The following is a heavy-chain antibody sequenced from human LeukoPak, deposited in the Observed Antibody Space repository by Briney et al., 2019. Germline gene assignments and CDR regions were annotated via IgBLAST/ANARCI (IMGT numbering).Heavy chain of an antibody. D-gene: IGHD1-26*01. Sequence: ASVKVSCTASGGTFSSYAISWVRQAPGKGLEWMGWIIPILGIANYAQKFQGRVTITADKTTSTDYMELSSLRPEDTAVYYCSRDGGFIVPIAFDIWGQGTMVTVSS. CDR3: SRDGGFIVPIAFDI. CDR2: IIPILGIA. V-gene: IGHV1-69*10. J-gene: IGHJ3*02. CDR1: GGTFSSYA.